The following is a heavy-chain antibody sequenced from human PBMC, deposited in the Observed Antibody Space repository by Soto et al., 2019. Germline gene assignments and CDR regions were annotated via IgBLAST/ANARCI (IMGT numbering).Heavy chain of an antibody. Sequence: QVQLQESGPGLVKPSGTLSLTCAVSGGSISSSNWWSWVRQPPGKGLEWIGEIYHSGSTNYNPSLKSRVTISVDKSKNQFSLKLSSVTAAETAVYYCARGKGDYGDYVHYYYGMDVWGQGTTVTVSS. CDR1: GGSISSSNW. V-gene: IGHV4-4*02. J-gene: IGHJ6*02. CDR3: ARGKGDYGDYVHYYYGMDV. CDR2: IYHSGST. D-gene: IGHD4-17*01.